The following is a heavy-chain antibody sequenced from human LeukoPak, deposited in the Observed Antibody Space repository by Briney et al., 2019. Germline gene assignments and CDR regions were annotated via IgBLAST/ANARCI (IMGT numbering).Heavy chain of an antibody. CDR2: ISFDGKVS. V-gene: IGHV3-30*18. CDR1: GFTFNRYG. J-gene: IGHJ4*02. CDR3: AKMRVGATTITDY. D-gene: IGHD1-26*01. Sequence: PGRSLRLSCAASGFTFNRYGMHWVRQAPGKGLEWVAVISFDGKVSYYADSVKGRFTISRDNSKNTLDLQMNSLRPEDTAVYYCAKMRVGATTITDYWGQGTLVTVSS.